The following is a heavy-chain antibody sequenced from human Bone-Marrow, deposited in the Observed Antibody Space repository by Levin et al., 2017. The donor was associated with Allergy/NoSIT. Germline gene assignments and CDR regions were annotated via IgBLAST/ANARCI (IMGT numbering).Heavy chain of an antibody. CDR1: GYSFTSKW. V-gene: IGHV5-51*01. Sequence: GESLKISCKVSGYSFTSKWIGWVRQMPGKGLEWMGIIYPGDSDTKYSPSFQGQVTISADKSINTAYLQWSSLKASDTAMYYCATTGYTYGPHTDYYYYYYMDVWGKGTTVTVSS. CDR3: ATTGYTYGPHTDYYYYYYMDV. D-gene: IGHD5-18*01. CDR2: IYPGDSDT. J-gene: IGHJ6*03.